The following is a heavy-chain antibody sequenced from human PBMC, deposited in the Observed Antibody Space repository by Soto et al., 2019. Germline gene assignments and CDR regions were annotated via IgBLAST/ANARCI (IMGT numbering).Heavy chain of an antibody. CDR3: AHRGYCSGGRCYSGFDP. CDR1: GFSRSTSGVG. CDR2: VYWDDDK. D-gene: IGHD2-15*01. J-gene: IGHJ5*02. Sequence: QITLKESGPTLVKPTQTLTLTCTFSGFSRSTSGVGVGWSRQPPGRALEWLALVYWDDDKRYSPSLKGRLTISKDASQNQVVLKMTNMDPVDTATYSCAHRGYCSGGRCYSGFDPWGQGTLVTVSS. V-gene: IGHV2-5*02.